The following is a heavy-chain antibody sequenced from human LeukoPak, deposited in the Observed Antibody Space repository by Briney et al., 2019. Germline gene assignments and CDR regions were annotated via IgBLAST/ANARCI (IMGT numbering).Heavy chain of an antibody. D-gene: IGHD5-12*01. V-gene: IGHV3-30*04. CDR2: ISYDGSDK. CDR3: ARARPSMWIDY. CDR1: GFTFSSYA. J-gene: IGHJ4*02. Sequence: GGSLRLSCAASGFTFSSYAMYWVRQAPGKGLEWVAVISYDGSDKFYADSVKGRFTISGDSSKNTLYLQMNSLRPEDTAVYYCARARPSMWIDYWGQGTLVTVSS.